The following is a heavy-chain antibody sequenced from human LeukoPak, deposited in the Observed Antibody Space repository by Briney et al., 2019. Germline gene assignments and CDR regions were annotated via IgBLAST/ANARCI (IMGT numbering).Heavy chain of an antibody. V-gene: IGHV3-23*01. CDR3: AKVVGGIGIVGATNYFDY. D-gene: IGHD1-26*01. J-gene: IGHJ4*02. CDR2: ISGSGGST. Sequence: RTGGSLRLSCAASGFTFSSYGMSWVRQAPGKGLEWVSAISGSGGSTYYADSVKGRFTISRDNSKNTLYLRMNSLRAEDTAVYYCAKVVGGIGIVGATNYFDYWGQGTLVTVSS. CDR1: GFTFSSYG.